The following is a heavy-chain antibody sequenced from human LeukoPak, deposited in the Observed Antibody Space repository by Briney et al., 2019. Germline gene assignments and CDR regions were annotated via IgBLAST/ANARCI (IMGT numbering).Heavy chain of an antibody. Sequence: SETLSLTCAVYGGSFSGYYWSWIRQPPGNGLEWIGEINHSGSTNYNPSLKSRVTISVDTSKNQFSLKLSSVTAADTAVYYCARRDFWSGYYPYYFDYWGQGTLDTVSS. J-gene: IGHJ4*02. CDR3: ARRDFWSGYYPYYFDY. CDR2: INHSGST. V-gene: IGHV4-34*01. CDR1: GGSFSGYY. D-gene: IGHD3-3*01.